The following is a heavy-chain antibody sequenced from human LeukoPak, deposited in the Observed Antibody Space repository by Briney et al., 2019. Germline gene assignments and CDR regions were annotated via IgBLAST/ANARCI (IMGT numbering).Heavy chain of an antibody. J-gene: IGHJ4*02. CDR2: IYDSETT. V-gene: IGHV4-30-4*08. CDR1: GRSLDSGNFY. CDR3: ARGPKWFRLFDY. Sequence: TLSLTCTVSGRSLDSGNFYWSWIRQPPGKGLEWIGYIYDSETTYYNPSLKSRVTISGDTSKNQLSLKLSSVTAADTAVYYCARGPKWFRLFDYWGQGTLVTVSS. D-gene: IGHD5-12*01.